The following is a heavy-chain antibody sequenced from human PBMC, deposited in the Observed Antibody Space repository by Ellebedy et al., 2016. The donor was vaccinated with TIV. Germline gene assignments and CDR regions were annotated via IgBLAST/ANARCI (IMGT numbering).Heavy chain of an antibody. CDR3: ASDRGYSGYDASNPYY. CDR2: INAGNGNT. CDR1: GYTFTSYA. Sequence: ASVKVSCXASGYTFTSYAMHWVRQAPGQRLEWMGWINAGNGNTKYSQKFQGRFTISRDNSKNTLYLQMNSLRAEDTAVYYCASDRGYSGYDASNPYYWGQGTLVTVSS. V-gene: IGHV1-3*01. J-gene: IGHJ4*02. D-gene: IGHD5-12*01.